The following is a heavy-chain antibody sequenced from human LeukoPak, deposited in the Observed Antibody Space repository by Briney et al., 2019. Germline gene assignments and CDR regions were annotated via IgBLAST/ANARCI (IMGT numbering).Heavy chain of an antibody. D-gene: IGHD5-18*01. CDR2: IYYSGST. V-gene: IGHV4-59*08. CDR1: GGSISSYY. J-gene: IGHJ4*02. Sequence: SETLSLTCTVSGGSISSYYWSWIRQPPGKGLEWIGYIYYSGSTNYNPSLKSRVTISVDTSKNQFSLKLSSVTAADTAVYYCARHPVVDTAMGCFDYWGQGTLVTVSS. CDR3: ARHPVVDTAMGCFDY.